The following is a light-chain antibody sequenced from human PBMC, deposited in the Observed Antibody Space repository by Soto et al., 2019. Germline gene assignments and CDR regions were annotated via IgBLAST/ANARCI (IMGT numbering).Light chain of an antibody. CDR3: QSYDSSLRGWV. Sequence: QSVLTQPPSVSGAPGQRVTISCTGSSSNIGAGYDVHWYQQLPGTAPKLLIYGNSNRPSGVPDRFSGSKSGTSASLAITGLQAGDEADYSCQSYDSSLRGWVFGGGTKLPVL. CDR1: SSNIGAGYD. J-gene: IGLJ2*01. V-gene: IGLV1-40*01. CDR2: GNS.